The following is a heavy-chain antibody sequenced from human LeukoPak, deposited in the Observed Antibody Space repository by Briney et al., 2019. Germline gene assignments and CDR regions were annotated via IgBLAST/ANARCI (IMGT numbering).Heavy chain of an antibody. J-gene: IGHJ6*02. CDR2: ISGSGGST. CDR1: GFTFSSYA. Sequence: PGRSLRLSCAASGFTFSSYAMSWVRQAPGKGLEWVSAISGSGGSTYYADSVKGRFTISRDNSKNTLYLQMNSLRAEDTAVYYCAKDRAGIHGMDVWGQGTTVTVSS. V-gene: IGHV3-23*01. D-gene: IGHD6-19*01. CDR3: AKDRAGIHGMDV.